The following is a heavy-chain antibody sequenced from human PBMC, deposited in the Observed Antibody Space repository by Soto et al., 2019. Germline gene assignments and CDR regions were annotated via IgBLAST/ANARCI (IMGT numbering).Heavy chain of an antibody. D-gene: IGHD1-26*01. J-gene: IGHJ6*03. CDR2: IYPGDSDT. V-gene: IGHV5-51*01. CDR3: ARHKAPGIVGATPEYYYYYMDV. CDR1: GYSFTSYW. Sequence: GGSLRLSCKGSGYSFTSYWIGWVRQMPGKGLEWMGIIYPGDSDTRYSPAFQGQVTISADKSISTAYLQWSSLKASDTAMYYCARHKAPGIVGATPEYYYYYMDVWGKGTTVTVSS.